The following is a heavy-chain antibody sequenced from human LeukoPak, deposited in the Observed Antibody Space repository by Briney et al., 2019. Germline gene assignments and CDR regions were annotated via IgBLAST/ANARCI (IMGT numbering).Heavy chain of an antibody. CDR3: ARDRSIAAAGTFSWFDP. J-gene: IGHJ5*02. V-gene: IGHV4-61*02. CDR1: GGSLSSDNYY. CDR2: IYTSGST. Sequence: SETLSLTCTVSGGSLSSDNYYWSWIRQPAGKGLEWIGRIYTSGSTNYSPSLKSRVTISVDTSKNQFSLKLSSVTAADTAVYYCARDRSIAAAGTFSWFDPWGQGTLVTVSS. D-gene: IGHD6-13*01.